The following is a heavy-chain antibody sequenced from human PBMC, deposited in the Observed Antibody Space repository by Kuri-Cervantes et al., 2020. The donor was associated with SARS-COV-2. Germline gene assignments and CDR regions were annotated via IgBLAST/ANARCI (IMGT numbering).Heavy chain of an antibody. V-gene: IGHV1-69*13. CDR3: AQTIPARRRSPGDFYLYYMDV. J-gene: IGHJ6*03. CDR2: IIPVFGTT. Sequence: SVKVSCKASGGTFSNFATSWVRQAPGQGLEWMGGIIPVFGTTNNAQRLQGRVTISADEARSTVYMELSSLTFEDTAIYYCAQTIPARRRSPGDFYLYYMDVWGKGTSVTVSS. CDR1: GGTFSNFA. D-gene: IGHD6-6*01.